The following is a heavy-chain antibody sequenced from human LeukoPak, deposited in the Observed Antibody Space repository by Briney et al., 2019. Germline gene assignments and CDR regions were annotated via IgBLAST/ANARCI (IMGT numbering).Heavy chain of an antibody. CDR2: IYSGGTT. CDR3: ARSMSGSREL. D-gene: IGHD1-26*01. V-gene: IGHV3-66*01. J-gene: IGHJ4*02. Sequence: GGSLRLSCVASGFTFSNAGMSWVGQAPGKGLEWVSVIYSGGTTYYADSVKGRFTISRDNAKNTLYLQMNSLSAEDTAMYYCARSMSGSRELWGQGTLVTVSP. CDR1: GFTFSNAG.